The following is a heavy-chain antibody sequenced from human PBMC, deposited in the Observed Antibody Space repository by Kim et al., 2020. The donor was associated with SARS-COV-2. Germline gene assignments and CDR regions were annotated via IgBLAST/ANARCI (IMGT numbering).Heavy chain of an antibody. CDR3: ATISPYYYDSSGRDY. V-gene: IGHV3-21*01. D-gene: IGHD3-22*01. J-gene: IGHJ4*02. Sequence: DSVKGRFTISRDNAKNSLYLQMNSLRAEDTAVYYCATISPYYYDSSGRDYWGQGTLVTVSS.